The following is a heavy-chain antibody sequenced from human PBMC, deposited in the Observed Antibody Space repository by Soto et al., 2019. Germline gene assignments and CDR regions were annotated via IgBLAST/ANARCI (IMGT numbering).Heavy chain of an antibody. V-gene: IGHV4-30-4*01. CDR3: ARGPVVVVAATRYWFDP. CDR2: IYYSGRT. D-gene: IGHD2-15*01. Sequence: SETLSLTCTVSGGSISSGDYYWSWIRQPPGKGLEWIGYIYYSGRTYYNPSLKSRVTISVDTSKNQFSLKLCSVTAADTAVYYCARGPVVVVAATRYWFDPWGQGTLVTVSS. CDR1: GGSISSGDYY. J-gene: IGHJ5*02.